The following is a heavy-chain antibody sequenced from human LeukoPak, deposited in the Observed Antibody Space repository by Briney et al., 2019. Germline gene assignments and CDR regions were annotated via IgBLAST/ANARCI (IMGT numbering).Heavy chain of an antibody. CDR3: ARAKYYDFWSGLIGGFDP. Sequence: ASVKVSCKASGYTFTSYYMHWVRQAPGQGLEWMGIINPSGGSTNYAQKFQGRVTMTRDTSTSTVYMELSSLRSEDTAVYYCARAKYYDFWSGLIGGFDPWGQGTLVTVSS. V-gene: IGHV1-46*01. D-gene: IGHD3-3*01. J-gene: IGHJ5*02. CDR1: GYTFTSYY. CDR2: INPSGGST.